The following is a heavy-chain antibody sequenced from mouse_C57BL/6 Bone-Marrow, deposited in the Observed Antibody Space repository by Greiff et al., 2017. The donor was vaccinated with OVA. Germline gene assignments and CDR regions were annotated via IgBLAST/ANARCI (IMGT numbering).Heavy chain of an antibody. CDR1: GYTFTDYY. CDR2: INPNNGGT. D-gene: IGHD2-4*01. J-gene: IGHJ4*01. V-gene: IGHV1-26*01. CDR3: ARWGLRRNYYAMDY. Sequence: EVQLQQSGPELVKPGASVKISCKASGYTFTDYYMNWVKQSHGKSLEWIGDINPNNGGTSYNQKFKGKATLTVDKSSSTAYMELRSLTSEDSAVYYCARWGLRRNYYAMDYWGQGTSVTVSS.